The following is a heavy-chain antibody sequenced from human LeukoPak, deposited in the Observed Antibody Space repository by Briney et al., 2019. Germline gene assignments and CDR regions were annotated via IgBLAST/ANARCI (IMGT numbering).Heavy chain of an antibody. D-gene: IGHD6-25*01. Sequence: ASVKVPFKASGYTFTHYGISWVRQAPGQGLDWVGWISISKGNTIHGQNLLDSVTMTRDTSTSTAYMELKSLRSDGTGDDYCARDQRYALDSWGQGTMVTVSS. J-gene: IGHJ3*02. CDR2: ISISKGNT. CDR3: ARDQRYALDS. CDR1: GYTFTHYG. V-gene: IGHV1-18*01.